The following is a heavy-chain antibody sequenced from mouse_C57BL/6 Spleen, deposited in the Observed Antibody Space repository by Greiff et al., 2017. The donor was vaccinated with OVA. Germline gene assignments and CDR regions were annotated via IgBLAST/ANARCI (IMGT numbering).Heavy chain of an antibody. CDR3: ARQIYYDYDGFAY. D-gene: IGHD2-4*01. CDR2: ISGGGGNT. V-gene: IGHV5-9*01. J-gene: IGHJ3*01. Sequence: EVKVVESGGGLVKPGGSLKLSCAASGFTFSSYTMSWVRQTPEKRLEWVATISGGGGNTYYPDSVKGRFTISRDNAKNTLYLQMSSLRSEDTALYYCARQIYYDYDGFAYWGQGTLVTVSA. CDR1: GFTFSSYT.